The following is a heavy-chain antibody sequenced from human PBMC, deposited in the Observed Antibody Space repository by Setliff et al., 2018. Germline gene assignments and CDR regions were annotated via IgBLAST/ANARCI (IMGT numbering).Heavy chain of an antibody. CDR2: IYYSGST. J-gene: IGHJ4*02. CDR1: GGSISSGGYY. CDR3: ARGRNVAARLYDS. Sequence: PSETLSLTCTVSGGSISSGGYYWSWIRQHPGKGLEWIGYIYYSGSTYYNPSLKSRVTISVDTSKDQFSLKVISVTAADTAVYYCARGRNVAARLYDSWGQGTLVTVSS. V-gene: IGHV4-31*03. D-gene: IGHD6-6*01.